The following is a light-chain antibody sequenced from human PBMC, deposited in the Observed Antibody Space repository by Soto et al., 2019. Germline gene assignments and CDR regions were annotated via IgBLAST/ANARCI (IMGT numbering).Light chain of an antibody. CDR1: SSDFGAYNY. CDR3: SSYTSSSTVV. CDR2: DVT. J-gene: IGLJ3*02. Sequence: QSALTQPASVSGSPGQSVTISCSGSSSDFGAYNYVSWYQRHPGKAPKLMIYDVTNRPSGVSNRFSGSKSGNTASLTISGLXXXXEADYFCSSYTSSSTVVFGGGTKL. V-gene: IGLV2-14*01.